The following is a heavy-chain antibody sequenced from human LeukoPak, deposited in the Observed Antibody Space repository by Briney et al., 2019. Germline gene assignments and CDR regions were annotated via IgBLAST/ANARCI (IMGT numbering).Heavy chain of an antibody. CDR1: GYTLTNCA. Sequence: ASVTVSCKASGYTLTNCAIHWVRQAPGQRLEWMGWINTANGDTKYSQNFQDRVTITRDTSANTAYMELSSLRSEDTAVYYCARDFGRLGQFYFDYWGQGTLVTVSS. CDR2: INTANGDT. J-gene: IGHJ4*02. V-gene: IGHV1-3*04. CDR3: ARDFGRLGQFYFDY. D-gene: IGHD3-16*01.